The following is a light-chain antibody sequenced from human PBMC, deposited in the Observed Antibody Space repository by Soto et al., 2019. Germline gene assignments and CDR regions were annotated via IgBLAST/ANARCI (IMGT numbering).Light chain of an antibody. J-gene: IGLJ1*01. CDR1: SSNTGNNY. V-gene: IGLV1-51*02. Sequence: QSVLTQPPSVSAAPGQKVPISCSGSSSNTGNNYVSWYQQLPGTAPKLLIYENDKRPSGIPDRFSGSKSGTSATLGITGLQTGDEADYYCATWDSSLSAGLFGTGTKLTVL. CDR2: END. CDR3: ATWDSSLSAGL.